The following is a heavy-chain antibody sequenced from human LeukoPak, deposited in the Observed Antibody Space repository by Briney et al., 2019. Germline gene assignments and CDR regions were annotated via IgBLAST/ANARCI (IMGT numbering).Heavy chain of an antibody. Sequence: ASVKVSCKASGYTFTSYDINWVRQAPGQGLEWMGWMNPNTDNTGYAQRFQGRFTMTRNTSISTAYMELSSLRSEDTAVYYCARRRFGDMDFWGQGTLVTVSS. D-gene: IGHD3-10*01. CDR1: GYTFTSYD. CDR3: ARRRFGDMDF. V-gene: IGHV1-8*01. CDR2: MNPNTDNT. J-gene: IGHJ4*02.